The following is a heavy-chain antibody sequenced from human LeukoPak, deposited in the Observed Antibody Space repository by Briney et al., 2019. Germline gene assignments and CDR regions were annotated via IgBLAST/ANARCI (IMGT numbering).Heavy chain of an antibody. V-gene: IGHV4-59*01. D-gene: IGHD5-18*01. Sequence: SETLSLTCIVSGFSISIFYWSWIRQPPGKGLEWIGYIYYSGRTNYNPSLKSRVTMSLDTSKNHFSLKLRSVTAADTAVYYCARVSPDTATDYGWFDPWGQGSLVTVSS. CDR1: GFSISIFY. CDR2: IYYSGRT. CDR3: ARVSPDTATDYGWFDP. J-gene: IGHJ5*02.